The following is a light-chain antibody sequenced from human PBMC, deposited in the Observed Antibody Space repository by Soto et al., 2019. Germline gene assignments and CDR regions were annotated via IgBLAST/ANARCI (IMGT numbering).Light chain of an antibody. V-gene: IGKV3-20*01. CDR1: QSVSSSY. CDR3: PQYGSSPGT. Sequence: EIVLTQSPGTLSLSPGERATLSCRASQSVSSSYLAWYQQKPGQAPRLLIYVASSRATDIPDRFSGSGSETDFTLTLSRLEPQDFAVYYCPQYGSSPGTFGQGTKLEIK. J-gene: IGKJ2*01. CDR2: VAS.